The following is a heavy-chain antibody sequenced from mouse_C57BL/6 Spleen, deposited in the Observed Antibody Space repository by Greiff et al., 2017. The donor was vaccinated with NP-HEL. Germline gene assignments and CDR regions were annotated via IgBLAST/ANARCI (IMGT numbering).Heavy chain of an antibody. CDR3: AREGGGYFDY. J-gene: IGHJ2*01. CDR1: GYSITSGYY. V-gene: IGHV3-6*01. CDR2: ISYDGSN. Sequence: EVKLMESGPGLVKPSQSLSLTCSVTGYSITSGYYWNWIRQFPGNKLEWMGYISYDGSNNYNPSLKNRIYITRDTSKNQFFLKLNSVTTEDTATYYCAREGGGYFDYWGQGTTLTVSS.